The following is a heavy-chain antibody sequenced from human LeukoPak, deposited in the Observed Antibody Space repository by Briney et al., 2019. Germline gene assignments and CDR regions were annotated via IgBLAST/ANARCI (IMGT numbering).Heavy chain of an antibody. D-gene: IGHD1-26*01. CDR3: ARVGGRHSPLGY. CDR2: IKQDGGEK. J-gene: IGHJ4*02. V-gene: IGHV3-7*01. Sequence: PGGSLRLSCAASGFTFSSYWMSWARQAPGKGLEWVANIKQDGGEKYYVDSVKGRFTISRDNDENSLFLQMTSLRAEDTAVCYCARVGGRHSPLGYWGQGTLVTVSS. CDR1: GFTFSSYW.